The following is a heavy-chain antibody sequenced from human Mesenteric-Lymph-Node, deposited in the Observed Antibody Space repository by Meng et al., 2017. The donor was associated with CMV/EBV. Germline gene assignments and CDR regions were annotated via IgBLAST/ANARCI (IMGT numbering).Heavy chain of an antibody. Sequence: SLKISCAASGFTFDDYAMHWVRQAPGKGLEWVSGISWNSGSIGYADSVKGRFTISRDNAKNSLYLQMNSLRAEDTALYYCARAQGYYDDSGYYKTHYYYGMDVWGQGTTVTVSS. CDR1: GFTFDDYA. D-gene: IGHD3-22*01. V-gene: IGHV3-9*01. CDR2: ISWNSGSI. CDR3: ARAQGYYDDSGYYKTHYYYGMDV. J-gene: IGHJ6*02.